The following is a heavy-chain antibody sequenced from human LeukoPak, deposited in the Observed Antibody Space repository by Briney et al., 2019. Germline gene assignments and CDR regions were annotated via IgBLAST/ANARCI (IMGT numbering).Heavy chain of an antibody. CDR1: GFTFNKFA. J-gene: IGHJ6*02. CDR3: AKVSVGPLSRPTHVALYYGMDV. Sequence: PGGSLRLSCEASGFTFNKFAMSWVRQAPGKGPEWGSAICSSGATTFYADSVKGRCTISRDNSKNTVYLEMNSLRAEDTAIYYCAKVSVGPLSRPTHVALYYGMDVWGQGTTVTVSS. D-gene: IGHD2-8*01. CDR2: ICSSGATT. V-gene: IGHV3-23*01.